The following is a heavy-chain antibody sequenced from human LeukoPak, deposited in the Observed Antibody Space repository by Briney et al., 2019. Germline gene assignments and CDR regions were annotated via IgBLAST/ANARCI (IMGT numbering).Heavy chain of an antibody. V-gene: IGHV3-23*01. CDR3: AKDRGSGYYYVFDY. CDR1: GFTFSSYG. CDR2: ISGSGGST. D-gene: IGHD3-22*01. J-gene: IGHJ4*02. Sequence: GGSPRLSCAASGFTFSSYGMSWVRQAPGKGLEWVSAISGSGGSTYYADSMKGRFTISRDNSKNTLYLQMNSLRAEDTAVYYCAKDRGSGYYYVFDYWGQGTLVTVSS.